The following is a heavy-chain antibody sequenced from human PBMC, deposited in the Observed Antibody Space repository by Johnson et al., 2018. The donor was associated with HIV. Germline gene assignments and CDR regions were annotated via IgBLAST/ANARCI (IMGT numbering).Heavy chain of an antibody. Sequence: VQLVESGGGVVKPGESLRLSCAASGFIFSDYYMSWIRQAPGKGLEWVSGINWNGGSTGYADSVKGRFTISRDNAKNSLYLQMNSLRAEDTALYYCASQRWKQGDAFDIWGQGTMVTVSS. J-gene: IGHJ3*02. V-gene: IGHV3-20*04. CDR2: INWNGGST. CDR1: GFIFSDYY. CDR3: ASQRWKQGDAFDI. D-gene: IGHD4-23*01.